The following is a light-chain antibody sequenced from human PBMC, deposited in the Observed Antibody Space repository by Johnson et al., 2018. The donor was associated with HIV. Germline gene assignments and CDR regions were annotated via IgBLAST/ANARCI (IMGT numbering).Light chain of an antibody. V-gene: IGLV1-51*01. CDR1: SSNIGNNY. Sequence: QPVLTQPPSVSAAPGQKVTISCSGSSSNIGNNYVSWYQQLPGTAPKLLIYDNNKRPSGVPDRFSGSKSGTSATLGITGLQTGDEANYYCGTWNNSLPSPYVFGTGTKGTVL. CDR3: GTWNNSLPSPYV. J-gene: IGLJ1*01. CDR2: DNN.